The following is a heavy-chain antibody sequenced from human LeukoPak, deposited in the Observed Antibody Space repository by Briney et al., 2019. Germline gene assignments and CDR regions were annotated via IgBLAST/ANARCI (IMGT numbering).Heavy chain of an antibody. D-gene: IGHD6-19*01. CDR3: ARQGRSGWYLTQIYYFDY. CDR2: IYPGDSDT. Sequence: GESLKISCKGSGYSFTSYWIGWVRQMPGKGLEWMGIIYPGDSDTRYSPSFQGQVTISADKSISTAYLQWSSLKASDTAMYYCARQGRSGWYLTQIYYFDYWGQGTLVTVSS. CDR1: GYSFTSYW. V-gene: IGHV5-51*01. J-gene: IGHJ4*02.